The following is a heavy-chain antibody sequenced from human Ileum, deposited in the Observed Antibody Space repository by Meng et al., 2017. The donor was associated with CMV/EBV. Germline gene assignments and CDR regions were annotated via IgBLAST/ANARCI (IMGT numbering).Heavy chain of an antibody. CDR3: ANPNYYDSNGAY. D-gene: IGHD3-22*01. J-gene: IGHJ4*02. Sequence: GESLKISCAASGFIFSRYWMSWVRQAPGKGLEWVANINQDGGEKYYVDSVKGRFTISRDNSKTTLYLQMNSLRADDTAVYYCANPNYYDSNGAYWGQGTLVTVSS. V-gene: IGHV3-7*03. CDR1: GFIFSRYW. CDR2: INQDGGEK.